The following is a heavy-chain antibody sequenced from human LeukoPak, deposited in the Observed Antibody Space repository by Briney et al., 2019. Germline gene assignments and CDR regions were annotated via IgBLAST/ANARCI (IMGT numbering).Heavy chain of an antibody. J-gene: IGHJ4*02. V-gene: IGHV3-30*18. CDR2: ISYDGSNK. D-gene: IGHD5-12*01. CDR1: GFTFTSHG. Sequence: GGSLRLSCAASGFTFTSHGFHWVRQAPGKGLEWVAVISYDGSNKYYADSVKGRFTISRDNSKNTLYLQMNSLRAEDTAVYYCAKGARYSGSPDYWGQGTLVTVSS. CDR3: AKGARYSGSPDY.